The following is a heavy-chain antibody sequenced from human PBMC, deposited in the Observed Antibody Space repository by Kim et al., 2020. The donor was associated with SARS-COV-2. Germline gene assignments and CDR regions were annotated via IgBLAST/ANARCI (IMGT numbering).Heavy chain of an antibody. CDR1: GFTFSSYA. Sequence: GGSLRLSCAASGFTFSSYAMHWVRQAPGKGLEWVAVISYDGSNKYYADSVKGRFTISRDNSKNTLYLQMNSLRAEDTAVYYCARVSGELLWFGELDYWGQGTLVTVSS. CDR3: ARVSGELLWFGELDY. CDR2: ISYDGSNK. D-gene: IGHD3-10*01. J-gene: IGHJ4*02. V-gene: IGHV3-30*04.